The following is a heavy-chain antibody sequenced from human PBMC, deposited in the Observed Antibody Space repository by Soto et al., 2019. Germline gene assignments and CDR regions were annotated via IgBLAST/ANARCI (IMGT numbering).Heavy chain of an antibody. CDR3: ARGAYYDNSGYYPGWFDP. D-gene: IGHD3-22*01. CDR2: INHSGSI. Sequence: PSETLSLTCVVYGGSFNDYYWSWIRQPPGKGLEWIGEINHSGSINYNPSLKSRVTISVDTSKNQFSLKLSSVTAADTAVYYCARGAYYDNSGYYPGWFDPWGQGTLVTVSS. V-gene: IGHV4-34*01. CDR1: GGSFNDYY. J-gene: IGHJ5*02.